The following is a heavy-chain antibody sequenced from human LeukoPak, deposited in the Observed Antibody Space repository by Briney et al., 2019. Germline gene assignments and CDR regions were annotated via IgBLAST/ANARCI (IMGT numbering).Heavy chain of an antibody. CDR1: GGTFSSYA. CDR2: MNPNSGNT. V-gene: IGHV1-8*02. D-gene: IGHD6-13*01. J-gene: IGHJ4*02. Sequence: ASVKVSCKASGGTFSSYAISWVRQATGQGLEWMGWMNPNSGNTGYAQKFQGRVTMTRNTSISTAYMELSSLRSEDTAVYYCARSCARYSSSCRRTSFDYWGQGTLVTVSS. CDR3: ARSCARYSSSCRRTSFDY.